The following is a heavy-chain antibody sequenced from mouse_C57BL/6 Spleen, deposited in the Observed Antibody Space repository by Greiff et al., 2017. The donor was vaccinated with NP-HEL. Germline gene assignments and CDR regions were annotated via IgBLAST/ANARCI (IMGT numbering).Heavy chain of an antibody. D-gene: IGHD6-1*01. CDR2: IWSGGST. CDR1: GFSLTSYG. V-gene: IGHV2-2*01. J-gene: IGHJ3*01. CDR3: ARSHGKAWFAY. Sequence: QVQLKQSGPGLVQPSQSLSITCTVSGFSLTSYGVHWVRQSPGKGLEWLGVIWSGGSTDYNAAFISRLSISKDNSKSQVFFKMNSLQADDTAIYYCARSHGKAWFAYWGQGTLVTVSA.